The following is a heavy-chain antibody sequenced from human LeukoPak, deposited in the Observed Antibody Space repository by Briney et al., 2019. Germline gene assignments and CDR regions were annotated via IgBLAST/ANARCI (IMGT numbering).Heavy chain of an antibody. V-gene: IGHV4-59*08. Sequence: ECIGYIYYSGSTNYNPSLKSRVTISVDTSKNQFSLKLSSVTAADTAVYYCARLYGGNRFDPWGQGTLVTVSS. CDR3: ARLYGGNRFDP. J-gene: IGHJ5*02. D-gene: IGHD4-17*01. CDR2: IYYSGST.